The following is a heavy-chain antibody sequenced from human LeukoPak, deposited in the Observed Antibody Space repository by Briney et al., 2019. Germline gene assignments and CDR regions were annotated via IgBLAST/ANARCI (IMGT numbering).Heavy chain of an antibody. CDR3: ARHVWLADFNY. J-gene: IGHJ4*02. V-gene: IGHV4-31*03. D-gene: IGHD6-19*01. CDR1: GGSISSGGYY. Sequence: SETLSLTCTVSGGSISSGGYYWSWIRQHPGKGLEWIGYIYYSGSTYYNPSLKSRVTISVDTSKNQFSLKLSSVTAADTAVYYCARHVWLADFNYWGQGTLVTVSS. CDR2: IYYSGST.